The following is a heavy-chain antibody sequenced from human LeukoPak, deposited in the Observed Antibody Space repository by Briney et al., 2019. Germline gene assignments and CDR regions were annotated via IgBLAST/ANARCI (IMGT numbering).Heavy chain of an antibody. CDR3: ARESGGATNVDY. D-gene: IGHD1-26*01. V-gene: IGHV3-7*01. Sequence: GGSLRLSCAASGFTFSSYWMSWVRQAPGKGLEGVANIKQDGSEKYYVDSVKGRFTISIDNAKNSPYLQMNSLRAEDTAVYYCARESGGATNVDYWGQGTLVTVSS. CDR2: IKQDGSEK. CDR1: GFTFSSYW. J-gene: IGHJ4*02.